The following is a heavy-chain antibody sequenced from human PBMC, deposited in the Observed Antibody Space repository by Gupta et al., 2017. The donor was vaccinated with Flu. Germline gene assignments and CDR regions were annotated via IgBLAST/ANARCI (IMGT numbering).Heavy chain of an antibody. CDR2: IIPIFGTA. D-gene: IGHD2-2*01. CDR3: ARAGDCSSTSCYWGYYYYGMDV. V-gene: IGHV1-69*01. J-gene: IGHJ6*02. Sequence: RQAPGQGLEWMGGIIPIFGTANYAQKFQGRVTITADESTSTAYMELSSLRSEDTAVYYCARAGDCSSTSCYWGYYYYGMDVWGQGTTVTVSS.